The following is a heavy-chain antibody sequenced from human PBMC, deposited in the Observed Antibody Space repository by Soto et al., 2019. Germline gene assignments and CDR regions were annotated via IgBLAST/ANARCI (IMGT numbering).Heavy chain of an antibody. CDR1: GGSISSSSYY. CDR2: IYYSGST. D-gene: IGHD5-18*01. J-gene: IGHJ6*02. Sequence: SETLSLTCTVSGGSISSSSYYWGWIRQPPGKGLEWIGSIYYSGSTYYNPSLKSRVTISVDTSKNQFSLKLSSVTAADTAVYYCARADGSGYSYGLLFDYYGMDVWGQGTTVTVSS. V-gene: IGHV4-39*01. CDR3: ARADGSGYSYGLLFDYYGMDV.